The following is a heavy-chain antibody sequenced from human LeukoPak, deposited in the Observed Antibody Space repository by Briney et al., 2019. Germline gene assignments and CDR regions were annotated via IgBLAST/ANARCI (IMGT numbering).Heavy chain of an antibody. D-gene: IGHD3-22*01. V-gene: IGHV3-48*03. J-gene: IGHJ4*02. CDR1: GFTFSSYE. Sequence: GGSLRLSCAASGFTFSSYEMNWVRQAPGKGLEWVSYISSSGSTIYYADSVKGRFTISRDNAKNSLYLQMNSLRAEDTAVYYCASWEYCDSSGYLSLFDYWGQGTLVTVSS. CDR2: ISSSGSTI. CDR3: ASWEYCDSSGYLSLFDY.